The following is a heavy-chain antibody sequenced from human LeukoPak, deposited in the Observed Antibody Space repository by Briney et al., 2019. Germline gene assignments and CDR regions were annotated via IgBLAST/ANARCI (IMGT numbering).Heavy chain of an antibody. CDR1: GFSVSRFG. D-gene: IGHD6-19*01. V-gene: IGHV3-23*01. Sequence: TGGSLRLSCAVSGFSVSRFGMSWVRQAPGKGLEWISAISADGETPYYADSVKGRFIISRDNSKDTLYLQLSSLRAEDTAVYYCAQGYSSGWYRYWGQGSLVSVSS. J-gene: IGHJ4*02. CDR2: ISADGETP. CDR3: AQGYSSGWYRY.